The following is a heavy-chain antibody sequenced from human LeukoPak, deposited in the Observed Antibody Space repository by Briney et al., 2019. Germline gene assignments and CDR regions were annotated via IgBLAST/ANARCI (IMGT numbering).Heavy chain of an antibody. V-gene: IGHV1-18*01. CDR2: ISAYNGNT. D-gene: IGHD6-13*01. CDR1: GYTFTSYG. J-gene: IGHJ4*02. CDR3: ARDIGSIWQQLSLLDPPFDY. Sequence: ASVKVSCKASGYTFTSYGISWVRQAPGQGLEWMGWISAYNGNTNYAQKLQGRVTMTTDTSTSTAYMELRSLGSDDTAVYYCARDIGSIWQQLSLLDPPFDYWGQGTLVTVSS.